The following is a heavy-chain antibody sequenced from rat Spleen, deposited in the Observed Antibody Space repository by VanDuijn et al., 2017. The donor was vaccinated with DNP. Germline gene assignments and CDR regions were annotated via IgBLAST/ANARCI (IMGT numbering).Heavy chain of an antibody. D-gene: IGHD1-10*01. CDR1: GFSLMDYS. CDR3: ARSVATRAYVMDA. CDR2: IWNVGGT. J-gene: IGHJ4*01. Sequence: QVQLKESGPGLVQPSQTLSLTCTVSGFSLMDYSVHWVRQSPGKGLEWMGVIWNVGGTRYNSALKSRLSISKDTSKSQVFLKMNSLQIEDTATYYCARSVATRAYVMDAWGQGASVTVSS. V-gene: IGHV2-41*01.